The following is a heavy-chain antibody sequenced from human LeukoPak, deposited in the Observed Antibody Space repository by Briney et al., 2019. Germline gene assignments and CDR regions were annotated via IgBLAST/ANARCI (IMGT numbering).Heavy chain of an antibody. CDR3: ARAPRAYCSTTGSCFQDY. J-gene: IGHJ4*02. V-gene: IGHV4-39*07. CDR1: GGSISSSSYY. D-gene: IGHD2-2*01. CDR2: IYHSGST. Sequence: SETLSLTCTVSGGSISSSSYYWGWIRQPPGKGLEWIGSIYHSGSTYYNPSLKSRVTISVDTSKNQFSLKLSSVTAADTAVYYCARAPRAYCSTTGSCFQDYWGQGTLVTVSS.